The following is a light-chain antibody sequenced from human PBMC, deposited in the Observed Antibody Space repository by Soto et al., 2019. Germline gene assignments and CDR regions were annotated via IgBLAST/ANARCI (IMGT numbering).Light chain of an antibody. CDR2: SAS. CDR3: QQHGTSPIT. Sequence: EIVLTQSPAILSLSPGERATLSCRTNQTVSTYLAWYQHKTGQAPRLLIYSASKRATGIPDRFSGSGSGTDFTLTISRLEPEDFAVYYCQQHGTSPITFGQGTRLENK. V-gene: IGKV3-20*01. J-gene: IGKJ5*01. CDR1: QTVSTY.